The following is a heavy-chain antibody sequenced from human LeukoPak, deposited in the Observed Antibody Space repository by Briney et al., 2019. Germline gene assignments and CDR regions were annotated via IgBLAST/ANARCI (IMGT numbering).Heavy chain of an antibody. CDR3: ARVNIAVAGTYYYYYGMDV. Sequence: PGGSLRLSCAASGFTFSSYGMHWVRQAPGKGLEWVAVIWYDGSNKYYADSVKGRFTISRDNSKNTLYLQMNSLRAEDTAVYYCARVNIAVAGTYYYYYGMDVWGQGTTVTVSS. J-gene: IGHJ6*02. CDR1: GFTFSSYG. V-gene: IGHV3-33*01. CDR2: IWYDGSNK. D-gene: IGHD6-19*01.